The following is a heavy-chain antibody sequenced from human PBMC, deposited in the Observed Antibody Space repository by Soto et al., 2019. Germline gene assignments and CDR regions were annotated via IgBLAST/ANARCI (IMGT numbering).Heavy chain of an antibody. D-gene: IGHD3-16*02. V-gene: IGHV1-69*13. Sequence: SVKVSCKASGGTFSSYAISWVRQAPGQGLELMGGIIPIFGTANYAQKFQGRVTITADESTSTAYMELSSLRSEDTAVYYCASSDYVWGSYRLGNYYYYYGMDVCRQGTTVTVYS. J-gene: IGHJ6*02. CDR2: IIPIFGTA. CDR1: GGTFSSYA. CDR3: ASSDYVWGSYRLGNYYYYYGMDV.